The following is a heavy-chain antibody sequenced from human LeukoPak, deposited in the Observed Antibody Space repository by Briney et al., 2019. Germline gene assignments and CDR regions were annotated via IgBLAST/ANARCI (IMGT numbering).Heavy chain of an antibody. CDR1: GYRLSTSW. Sequence: GESLKISCQGSGYRLSTSWIAWLRQMPGQDLEWMGTIYPGDSDTRYSPSFEGQVTISAVQSINTAYLQWTSLKASDSAIYYCARLMYNTNLEAFDIWGQGTLVTVSS. CDR3: ARLMYNTNLEAFDI. J-gene: IGHJ3*02. CDR2: IYPGDSDT. V-gene: IGHV5-51*01. D-gene: IGHD1-1*01.